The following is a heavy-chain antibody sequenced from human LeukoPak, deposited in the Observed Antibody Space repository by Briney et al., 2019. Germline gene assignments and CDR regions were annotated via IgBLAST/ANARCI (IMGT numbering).Heavy chain of an antibody. CDR2: ISGSGITT. CDR3: AKERREQSRDNYFDY. Sequence: PGGSLRLSCAASGFTFSNYAMSWVRLAPRRGLEWVSVISGSGITTFYADSVKGRFTISRDNSKNTLYLQMNSLRAEDTAVYYCAKERREQSRDNYFDYWGQGTLVTVSS. J-gene: IGHJ4*02. V-gene: IGHV3-23*01. D-gene: IGHD1-26*01. CDR1: GFTFSNYA.